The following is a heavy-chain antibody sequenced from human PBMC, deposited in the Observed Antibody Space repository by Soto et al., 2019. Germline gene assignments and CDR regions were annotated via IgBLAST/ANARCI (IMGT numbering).Heavy chain of an antibody. CDR3: ARDGHCSGGSCYEGGLY. CDR2: ISSSSSTI. V-gene: IGHV3-48*01. Sequence: GVSLRLSCAASGFTFSSYSMNWVRQAPGKGLEWVSYISSSSSTIYYADSVKGRFTISRDNAKNSLYLQMNSLRAEDTAVYYCARDGHCSGGSCYEGGLYWGQGTLVTVSS. CDR1: GFTFSSYS. D-gene: IGHD2-15*01. J-gene: IGHJ4*02.